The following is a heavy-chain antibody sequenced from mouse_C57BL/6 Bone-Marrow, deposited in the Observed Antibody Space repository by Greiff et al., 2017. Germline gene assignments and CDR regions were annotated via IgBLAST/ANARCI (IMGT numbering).Heavy chain of an antibody. D-gene: IGHD3-2*02. J-gene: IGHJ2*01. CDR2: ISYSGST. V-gene: IGHV3-8*01. Sequence: EVQLQQPGPGLAKPSQTLSLTCSVTGYSITSDYWNWIRKFPGHKLEYIGYISYSGSTYYNPSLKSRISITRDTSKNQYYLQLNPVTTEDTATYYCARYRRNSSSPFDYWGQGTTLTVSS. CDR1: GYSITSDY. CDR3: ARYRRNSSSPFDY.